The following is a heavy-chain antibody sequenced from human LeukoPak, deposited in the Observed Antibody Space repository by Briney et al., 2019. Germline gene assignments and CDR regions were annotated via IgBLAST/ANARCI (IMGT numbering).Heavy chain of an antibody. J-gene: IGHJ4*01. CDR3: AKGIYSSGWSYFDY. D-gene: IGHD6-19*01. CDR1: GFTFSNSA. Sequence: GGSLRLSCAASGFTFSNSAMSWVRQAPGKGLEWVSTLSGSGITTYYADSVKGRFTISRDNSKNTLYLQMNSLRAEDTDVYYCAKGIYSSGWSYFDYWGHGTLVTVSS. CDR2: LSGSGITT. V-gene: IGHV3-23*01.